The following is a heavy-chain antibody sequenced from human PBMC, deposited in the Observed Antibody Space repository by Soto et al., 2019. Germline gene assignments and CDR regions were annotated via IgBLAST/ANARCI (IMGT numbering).Heavy chain of an antibody. V-gene: IGHV4-4*07. Sequence: PSETLSLTCTVSGGSISTYFWSWIRQPAGGGLEWIGRIYTTGSTNYNPSLKSRVTMSLDTSGNQFSLKLSSVTAADTAVDYFWREGGYFDRSAYGVYNYHGADVWGQGSTVTVSS. CDR2: IYTTGST. CDR3: WREGGYFDRSAYGVYNYHGADV. CDR1: GGSISTYF. D-gene: IGHD3-22*01. J-gene: IGHJ6*02.